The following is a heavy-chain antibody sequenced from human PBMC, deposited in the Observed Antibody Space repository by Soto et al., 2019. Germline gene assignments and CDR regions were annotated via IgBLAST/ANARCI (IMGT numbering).Heavy chain of an antibody. D-gene: IGHD2-2*01. CDR2: IYYSGST. CDR1: GGSISSYY. CDR3: ARAPSVLVPAAVGFDP. J-gene: IGHJ5*02. Sequence: SETLSLTCTVSGGSISSYYWSWIRQPPGKGLEWIGYIYYSGSTNYNPSLKSRVTISVDTSKNQFSPKLSSVTAADTAVYYCARAPSVLVPAAVGFDPWGQGTLVTVSS. V-gene: IGHV4-59*01.